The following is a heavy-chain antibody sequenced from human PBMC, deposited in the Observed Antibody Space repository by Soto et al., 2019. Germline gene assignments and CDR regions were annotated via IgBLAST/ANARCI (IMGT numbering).Heavy chain of an antibody. J-gene: IGHJ6*02. Sequence: EVQLLESGGALEHPGGSLRLSCAASGFAFSTYAMTWVRQAPGKGLEWVSVISGSGGSSYYAASVKGRFTISRDNSKNTLYLQMNGLRAEDTALYYCAKVTKRAAAGRYAYYKYGMDVWGQVTTVTVSS. CDR2: ISGSGGSS. V-gene: IGHV3-23*01. CDR1: GFAFSTYA. CDR3: AKVTKRAAAGRYAYYKYGMDV. D-gene: IGHD6-13*01.